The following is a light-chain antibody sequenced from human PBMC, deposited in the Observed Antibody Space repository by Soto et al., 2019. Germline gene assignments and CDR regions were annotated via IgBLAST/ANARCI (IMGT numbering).Light chain of an antibody. CDR2: GNI. CDR3: QSYDSSLSGSVV. CDR1: SSNIGAGYD. V-gene: IGLV1-40*01. Sequence: QSVLTQPPSVSGAPGQRVTISCTGSSSNIGAGYDIHWYQQLPGTAPKLLLYGNINRPSGVPDRFSGSKSGTSASLAITGLQAEDEADYYCQSYDSSLSGSVVFGGGTKVTVL. J-gene: IGLJ2*01.